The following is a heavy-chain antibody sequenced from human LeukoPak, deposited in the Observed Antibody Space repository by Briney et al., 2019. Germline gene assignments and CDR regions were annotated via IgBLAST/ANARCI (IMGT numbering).Heavy chain of an antibody. D-gene: IGHD3-16*02. V-gene: IGHV3-74*01. J-gene: IGHJ3*02. CDR3: ATYYDYVWGSYRSFAFDI. Sequence: PGGSLRLSCAASGFTFSSYWMHWARQAPGKGLVWVSRINSDGSSTSYADSVKGRFTISRDNAKNTLYLQMNSLRAEDTAVYYCATYYDYVWGSYRSFAFDIWGQGTMVTVSS. CDR1: GFTFSSYW. CDR2: INSDGSST.